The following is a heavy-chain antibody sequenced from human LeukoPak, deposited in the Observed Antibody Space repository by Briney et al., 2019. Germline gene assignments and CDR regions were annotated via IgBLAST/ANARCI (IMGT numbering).Heavy chain of an antibody. CDR3: ARGLVPADYYFDS. V-gene: IGHV3-74*01. CDR1: GFTFSTYW. CDR2: ITSDGSST. J-gene: IGHJ4*02. Sequence: GGPLRLSCAASGFTFSTYWMHWVRQAPGKGLEWVSRITSDGSSTSYAGSVKGRFTISRDNAKNTLYLQMNSLRAEDTAVYYCARGLVPADYYFDSWGQGTLVTVSS. D-gene: IGHD2-2*01.